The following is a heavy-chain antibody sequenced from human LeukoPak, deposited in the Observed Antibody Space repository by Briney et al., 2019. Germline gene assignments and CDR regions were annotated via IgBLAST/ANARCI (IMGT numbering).Heavy chain of an antibody. CDR1: GFAFSFSA. V-gene: IGHV3-23*01. CDR2: INANAINT. D-gene: IGHD6-19*01. CDR3: AKPRSGGLAVTADWFDP. Sequence: GGSLRLSSEASGFAFSFSAMTWVRQAPGTGLEWVSTINANAINTYYADSVKGRFTISRDNSKSTLYLQLNSLRAEDTAVYYCAKPRSGGLAVTADWFDPWGQGTLVTVSS. J-gene: IGHJ5*02.